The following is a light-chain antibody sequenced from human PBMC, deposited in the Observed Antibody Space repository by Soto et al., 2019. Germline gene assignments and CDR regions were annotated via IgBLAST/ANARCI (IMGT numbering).Light chain of an antibody. V-gene: IGLV8-61*01. CDR1: SGSVSNSNY. J-gene: IGLJ3*02. CDR3: VLYMPGDIWV. CDR2: STN. Sequence: QAVVTQEPSFSVSPGGTVTLTCGLSSGSVSNSNYPSWYQQTPGQAPRTLIYSTNTRSSGVPDRFSGSILEDKAALTITGAQADDECDYYCVLYMPGDIWVFGGGTQLTVL.